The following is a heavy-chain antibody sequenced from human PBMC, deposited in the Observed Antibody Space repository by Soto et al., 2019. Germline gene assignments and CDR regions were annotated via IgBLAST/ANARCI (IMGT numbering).Heavy chain of an antibody. J-gene: IGHJ4*02. CDR3: AKGGYFDWLLAFDY. V-gene: IGHV3-43*01. CDR2: ISWDGGST. D-gene: IGHD3-9*01. Sequence: EVQLVESGGVVVQPGGSLRLSCAASGFTFDDYTMHWVRQAPGKGLEWVSLISWDGGSTYYADSVKGRFTISRDNSKNSLYLQMNSLRTEDTALYYCAKGGYFDWLLAFDYWGQGTLVTVSS. CDR1: GFTFDDYT.